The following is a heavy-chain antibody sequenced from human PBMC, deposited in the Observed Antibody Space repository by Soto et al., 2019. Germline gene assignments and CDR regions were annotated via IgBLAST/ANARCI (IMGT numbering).Heavy chain of an antibody. V-gene: IGHV3-73*01. CDR3: TRLNLWFGELSRKYYSYGMDV. CDR2: IRSKANSYAT. J-gene: IGHJ6*02. D-gene: IGHD3-10*01. Sequence: GGSLRLSCAASGFTFSGSAMHWVRQASGKGLEWVGRIRSKANSYATAYAASVKGRFTISRDDSKNTAYLQMNSLKTEDTAVYYCTRLNLWFGELSRKYYSYGMDVWGQGTTATVS. CDR1: GFTFSGSA.